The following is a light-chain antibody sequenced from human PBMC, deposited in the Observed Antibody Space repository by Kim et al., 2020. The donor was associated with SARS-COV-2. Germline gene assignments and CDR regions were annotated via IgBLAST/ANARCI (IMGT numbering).Light chain of an antibody. CDR1: QSVSSSY. V-gene: IGKV3-20*01. CDR3: QQYGSSPYT. J-gene: IGKJ2*01. CDR2: GAS. Sequence: LAPGERATHSCRASQSVSSSYLAWYQQKPGQAPRLLIYGASSRATGIPDRFSGSGSGTDFTLTIRRLEPEDFAVYYCQQYGSSPYTFGQGTKLEI.